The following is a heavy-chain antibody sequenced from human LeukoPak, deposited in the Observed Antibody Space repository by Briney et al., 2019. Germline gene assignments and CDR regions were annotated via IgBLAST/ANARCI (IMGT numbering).Heavy chain of an antibody. J-gene: IGHJ3*02. CDR2: IYTSGST. CDR1: GGSISSYY. Sequence: SETLSLTCTVSGGSISSYYWSWIRQPAGKGLEWIGRIYTSGSTNYSPSLKSRVTISVDKSKNQFSLKLSSVTAVDTAVYYCARDGAGGDAFDIWGQGTMVTVSS. CDR3: ARDGAGGDAFDI. D-gene: IGHD4-23*01. V-gene: IGHV4-4*07.